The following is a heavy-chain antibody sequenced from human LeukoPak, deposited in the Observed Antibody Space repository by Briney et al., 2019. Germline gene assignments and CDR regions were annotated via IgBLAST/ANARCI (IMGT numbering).Heavy chain of an antibody. CDR3: ARVLKMATISAYFDY. J-gene: IGHJ4*02. D-gene: IGHD5-24*01. CDR2: INPSGGST. Sequence: ASVKVSCKASGYTFTSYYMHWVRQAPGQGLEWMGIINPSGGSTSYAQKFQGRVTMTRDTSTSTVYMELSSLRSEDTAVYYCARVLKMATISAYFDYWGQGTLVTVSS. CDR1: GYTFTSYY. V-gene: IGHV1-46*01.